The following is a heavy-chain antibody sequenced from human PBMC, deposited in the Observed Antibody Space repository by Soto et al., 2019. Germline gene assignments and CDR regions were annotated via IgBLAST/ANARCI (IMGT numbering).Heavy chain of an antibody. V-gene: IGHV3-9*01. CDR3: AKGDYYGMDV. Sequence: EVPLVESGGGLVQPGRSLRLSCAASGFTFDDYAMHWVRQAPGKGLEWVSGISWNSGSIGYADSVKGRFTISRDNAKNSLYLQMNSLRAEDTALYYCAKGDYYGMDVWGQGTTVTVSS. CDR1: GFTFDDYA. CDR2: ISWNSGSI. J-gene: IGHJ6*02.